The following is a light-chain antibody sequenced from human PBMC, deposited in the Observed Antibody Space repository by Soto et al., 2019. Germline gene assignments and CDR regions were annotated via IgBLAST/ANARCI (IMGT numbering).Light chain of an antibody. CDR3: QQYNTWPLT. CDR2: GAS. J-gene: IGKJ4*01. Sequence: EIVMTQSPATLSVSPGERATLSCRASQSVSSILAWYQQKVGQAPRLLIYGASTRATGIPARFSGSGSGTEFTLTISSLQSEDFAVYYCQQYNTWPLTFGGGTKVEIK. CDR1: QSVSSI. V-gene: IGKV3-15*01.